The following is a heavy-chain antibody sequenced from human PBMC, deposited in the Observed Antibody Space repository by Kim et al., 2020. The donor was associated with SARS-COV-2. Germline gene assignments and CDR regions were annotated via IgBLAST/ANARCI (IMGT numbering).Heavy chain of an antibody. V-gene: IGHV6-1*01. D-gene: IGHD1-26*01. J-gene: IGHJ3*02. CDR2: YK. CDR3: ARGSLGAFDI. Sequence: YKDNAVAVKSRTGINPDTSKNQFYLQLNSVTPEHTAVYYCARGSLGAFDIWGQGTMVTVSS.